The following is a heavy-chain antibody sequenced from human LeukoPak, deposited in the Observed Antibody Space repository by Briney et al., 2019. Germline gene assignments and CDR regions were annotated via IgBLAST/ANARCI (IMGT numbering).Heavy chain of an antibody. V-gene: IGHV3-48*01. Sequence: GGSLRLSCVASGCSSIGYSLSWVRRAPGKGLEWLSDISISSSTIYYADSVKGGFTISRDIAKNSLYLQMNSLRAEDTAVYYCARYRGSWSLDYWGQGTLVTVSS. D-gene: IGHD6-13*01. J-gene: IGHJ4*02. CDR3: ARYRGSWSLDY. CDR1: GCSSIGYS. CDR2: ISISSSTI.